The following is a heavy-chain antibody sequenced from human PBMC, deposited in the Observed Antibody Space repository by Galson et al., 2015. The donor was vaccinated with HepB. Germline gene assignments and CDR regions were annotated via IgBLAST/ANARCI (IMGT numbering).Heavy chain of an antibody. CDR2: INPNSGGT. V-gene: IGHV1-2*04. CDR3: ARGTYYYDSSGYSFDY. Sequence: SVKVSCKASGYTFTGYYMHWVRQAPGQGLEWMGWINPNSGGTNYAQKFQGWVTMTRDTSISTAYMELSRLRSDDTAVYYCARGTYYYDSSGYSFDYWGQGTLVTVSS. D-gene: IGHD3-22*01. J-gene: IGHJ4*02. CDR1: GYTFTGYY.